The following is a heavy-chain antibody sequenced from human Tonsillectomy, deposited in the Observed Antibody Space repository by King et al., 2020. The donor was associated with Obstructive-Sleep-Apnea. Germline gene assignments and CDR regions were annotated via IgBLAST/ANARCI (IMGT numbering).Heavy chain of an antibody. CDR2: ISAYKGNT. D-gene: IGHD6-19*01. CDR3: ARGIAVAGTGFDY. Sequence: QLVQSGAEVKKPGASVKVSCKASGYTFTRHGISWVRQAPGQGLEWVGWISAYKGNTNYAQKFQGRVTMTTDTSTSTDYMDLRGLKFDDTAVYYWARGIAVAGTGFDYWGQGTLVTVSS. CDR1: GYTFTRHG. V-gene: IGHV1-18*04. J-gene: IGHJ4*02.